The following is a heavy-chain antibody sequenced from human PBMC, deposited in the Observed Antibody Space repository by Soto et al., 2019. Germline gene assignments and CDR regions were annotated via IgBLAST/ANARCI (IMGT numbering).Heavy chain of an antibody. CDR3: ARGSKDSYPGSRIFDF. CDR2: IYPGDSDT. D-gene: IGHD2-15*01. CDR1: GYSFTSYW. J-gene: IGHJ4*02. Sequence: GESLKISCKGSGYSFTSYWIAWVRQMPGKGLECMGIIYPGDSDTRYSPSFEGRLTISRDNSKNTLYLQMSSLRAEDSAVYYCARGSKDSYPGSRIFDFWGRGTLVTVSS. V-gene: IGHV5-51*01.